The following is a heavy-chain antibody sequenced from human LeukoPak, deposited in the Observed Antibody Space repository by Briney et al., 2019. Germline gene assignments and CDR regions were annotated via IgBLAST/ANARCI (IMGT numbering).Heavy chain of an antibody. CDR1: GGTFSSYA. J-gene: IGHJ4*02. V-gene: IGHV1-69*10. Sequence: SVTVSCKASGGTFSSYAISWVRQAPGQGLEWMGRIIPILGIANYAQKFQGGVTITADKSTSTAYMELSSLRSEDTAVYYCASPATYCSGGSCSVDYWGQGTLVTVSS. CDR3: ASPATYCSGGSCSVDY. CDR2: IIPILGIA. D-gene: IGHD2-15*01.